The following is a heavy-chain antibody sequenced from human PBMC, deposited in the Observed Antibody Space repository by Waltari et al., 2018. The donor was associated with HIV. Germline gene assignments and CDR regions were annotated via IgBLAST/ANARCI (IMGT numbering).Heavy chain of an antibody. CDR3: ARDRSIVSRHYDNAVSPYFDS. V-gene: IGHV1-2*02. CDR2: DNPSRGGT. J-gene: IGHJ4*02. CDR1: GYTFTYNY. D-gene: IGHD3-22*01. Sequence: QVQLVQSGAEVRKPGASVRVSCKASGYTFTYNYIHWVRQAPGQGLEWMGGDNPSRGGTKYAQRFQGSVTMTRDTSINTADMDLSGLTSDDTAVYFCARDRSIVSRHYDNAVSPYFDSWGQGTLVTVSS.